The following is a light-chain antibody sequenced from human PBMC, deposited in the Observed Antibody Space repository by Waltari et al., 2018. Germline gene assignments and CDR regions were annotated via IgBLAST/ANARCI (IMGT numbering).Light chain of an antibody. CDR3: CSYAGSSTLV. V-gene: IGLV2-23*01. Sequence: QSALTQPAPVSGSPGQSTTLSCTGTSSDVGTYNLVPWYQQHPGKAPKLMIYEGSKRPSGVSNRFSGSKSGNTASLTISGLQAEDEADYYCCSYAGSSTLVFGGGTKLTVL. CDR1: SSDVGTYNL. CDR2: EGS. J-gene: IGLJ3*02.